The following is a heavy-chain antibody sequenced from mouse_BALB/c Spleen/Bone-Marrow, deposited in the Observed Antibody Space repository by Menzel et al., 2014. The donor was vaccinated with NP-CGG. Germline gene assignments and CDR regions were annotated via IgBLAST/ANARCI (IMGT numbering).Heavy chain of an antibody. J-gene: IGHJ4*01. Sequence: QVQLQQSGAELVRPGTSVKVSCKASGYAFTNYLIEWVKQRPGQGLEWIGVINPGSGGNNYNEKFKGKATLTAGKSSSTAYMQLSSLTSDDSAVYFCARSIYDGYSEAMDYWGQGTSVTVSS. D-gene: IGHD2-3*01. CDR3: ARSIYDGYSEAMDY. CDR2: INPGSGGN. V-gene: IGHV1-54*03. CDR1: GYAFTNYL.